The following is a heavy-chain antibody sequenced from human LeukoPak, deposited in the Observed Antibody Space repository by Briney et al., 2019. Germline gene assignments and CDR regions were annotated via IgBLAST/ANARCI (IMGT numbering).Heavy chain of an antibody. CDR3: ARVSGYCSDGVCRFDY. J-gene: IGHJ4*02. Sequence: SETLSLTCTVSGGSISSGGYYWSWIRQPPGKGLEWIGEINDSGNTNYSPSLESRITISVDTSKNQFSLNLNSVTAADTAVYYCARVSGYCSDGVCRFDYWGQGALVTVSS. CDR1: GGSISSGGYY. D-gene: IGHD2-8*01. CDR2: INDSGNT. V-gene: IGHV4-61*08.